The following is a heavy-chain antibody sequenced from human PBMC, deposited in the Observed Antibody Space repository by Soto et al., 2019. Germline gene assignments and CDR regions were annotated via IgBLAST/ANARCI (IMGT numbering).Heavy chain of an antibody. Sequence: TSETLSLTCAVYGGSFSGYYWSWIRQPPGKGLEWIGEINHSGSTNYNPSLKSRVTISVDTSKNQFSLKLSSVTAADTAVYYCARSSGSYRIISNWFDPWGQGTLVTVSS. CDR1: GGSFSGYY. J-gene: IGHJ5*02. CDR2: INHSGST. V-gene: IGHV4-34*01. CDR3: ARSSGSYRIISNWFDP. D-gene: IGHD3-10*01.